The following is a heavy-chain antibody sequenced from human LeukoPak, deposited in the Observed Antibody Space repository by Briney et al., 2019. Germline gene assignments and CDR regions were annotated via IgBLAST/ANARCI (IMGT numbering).Heavy chain of an antibody. D-gene: IGHD2-2*01. V-gene: IGHV4-34*01. Sequence: PSETLSLTCAVYGGSFSGYYWSWIRQPPGKGLEWIGEINHSGSTNYNPSLKSRVTISVDTSKNQCSLKLSSVTAADTAVYYCARERVVPGYYYYYMDVWGKGTTVTVSS. CDR3: ARERVVPGYYYYYMDV. CDR1: GGSFSGYY. CDR2: INHSGST. J-gene: IGHJ6*03.